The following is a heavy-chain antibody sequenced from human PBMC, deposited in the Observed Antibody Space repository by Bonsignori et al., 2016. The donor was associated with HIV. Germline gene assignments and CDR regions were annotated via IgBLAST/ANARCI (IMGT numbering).Heavy chain of an antibody. D-gene: IGHD3-10*01. V-gene: IGHV4-34*01. J-gene: IGHJ4*02. CDR3: ARAPGRATYVSPGRYPRYFDY. CDR1: GGSFSGYY. Sequence: SETLSLTCAIYGGSFSGYYWAWIRQPPGKGLEWIAEIDHSGTTNNNPSLKSRVTMSLDTSKSQFSLKLTSVTAADSAVYYCARAPGRATYVSPGRYPRYFDYWGQGTLVTVSS. CDR2: IDHSGTT.